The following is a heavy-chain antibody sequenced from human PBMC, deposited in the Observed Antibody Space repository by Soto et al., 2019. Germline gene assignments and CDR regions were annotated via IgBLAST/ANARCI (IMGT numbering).Heavy chain of an antibody. CDR2: IYYSGST. CDR1: GGSISSSSYY. CDR3: ARQAYYDFWSGYYCWFDP. J-gene: IGHJ5*02. V-gene: IGHV4-39*01. D-gene: IGHD3-3*01. Sequence: QLQLQESGPGLVKPSETLSLTCPVSGGSISSSSYYWGWIRQPPGKGLEWIGSIYYSGSTYYNPSLKSRVTISVDTSKNQFSLKLSSVTAADTAVYYCARQAYYDFWSGYYCWFDPWGQGTLVTVSS.